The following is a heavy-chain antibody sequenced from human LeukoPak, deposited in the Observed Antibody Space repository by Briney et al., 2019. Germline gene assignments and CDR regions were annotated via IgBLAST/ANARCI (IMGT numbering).Heavy chain of an antibody. CDR1: GGSFSGYY. D-gene: IGHD3-10*01. J-gene: IGHJ6*03. V-gene: IGHV4-34*01. Sequence: SETLSLTCAVYGGSFSGYYWSWIRQPPGKGLEWIGEINHSGSTNYNPSLKSRVTISVDTSKNQFSLKLSSVTAADTAVYYCARAHYGSGSYRYYYYYMDVWGKGTTVTVSS. CDR3: ARAHYGSGSYRYYYYYMDV. CDR2: INHSGST.